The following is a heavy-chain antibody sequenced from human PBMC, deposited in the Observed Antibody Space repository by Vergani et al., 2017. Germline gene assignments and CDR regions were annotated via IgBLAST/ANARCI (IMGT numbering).Heavy chain of an antibody. V-gene: IGHV3-49*05. CDR2: IRSKAYGGTT. CDR1: GFTFSDYY. Sequence: EVQLVESGGGLVKPGGSLRLSCAASGFTFSDYYMSWIRQAPGKGLEWVGFIRSKAYGGTTEYAASVKGRFTISRDDSKSIAYLQMNSLKTEDTAVYYCTRASYCSSTSCYGGAFDIWGQGTMVTVSS. CDR3: TRASYCSSTSCYGGAFDI. D-gene: IGHD2-2*01. J-gene: IGHJ3*02.